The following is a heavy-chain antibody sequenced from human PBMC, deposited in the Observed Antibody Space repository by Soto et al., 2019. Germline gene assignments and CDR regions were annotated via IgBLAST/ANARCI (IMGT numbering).Heavy chain of an antibody. CDR2: IYYSGST. J-gene: IGHJ6*03. D-gene: IGHD5-12*01. V-gene: IGHV4-31*03. CDR3: ARELRWLRGGYYYYMDV. Sequence: SETLSLTCTVSGGSISSGGYYWSWIRQHPGKGLEWIGYIYYSGSTYYNPSLKSRVTISVDTSKNQFCLKLSSVTAADTAVYYCARELRWLRGGYYYYMDVWGKGTTVTVSS. CDR1: GGSISSGGYY.